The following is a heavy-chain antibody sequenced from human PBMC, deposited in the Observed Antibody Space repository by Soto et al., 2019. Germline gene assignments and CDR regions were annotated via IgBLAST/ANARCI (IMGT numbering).Heavy chain of an antibody. CDR1: GGSFIGYY. J-gene: IGHJ6*02. CDR2: INHSGST. Sequence: SETLSLTCGVYGGSFIGYYWSWIRQPPGKGLEWIGEINHSGSTNYNPSLKSRVTISVDTSKNQFSLKLSSVTAADTAVYYCARSVTTPQSVSYYYYGMDVWGQGTTVTVSS. D-gene: IGHD4-17*01. CDR3: ARSVTTPQSVSYYYYGMDV. V-gene: IGHV4-34*01.